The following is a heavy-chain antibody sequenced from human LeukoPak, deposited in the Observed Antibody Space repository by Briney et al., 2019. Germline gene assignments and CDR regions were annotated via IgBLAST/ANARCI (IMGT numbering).Heavy chain of an antibody. Sequence: SETLSLTCTVSGGSISSSSYYWGWIRQPPGKGLEWIGSIYYSGNTYYNPSLKSRVTISIDTSNKQISLNMSSVAAADTAVYYCARGRNWRTLYHYCMDAWGKGTTVTVSS. CDR3: ARGRNWRTLYHYCMDA. CDR1: GGSISSSSYY. CDR2: IYYSGNT. V-gene: IGHV4-39*07. J-gene: IGHJ6*03. D-gene: IGHD1-14*01.